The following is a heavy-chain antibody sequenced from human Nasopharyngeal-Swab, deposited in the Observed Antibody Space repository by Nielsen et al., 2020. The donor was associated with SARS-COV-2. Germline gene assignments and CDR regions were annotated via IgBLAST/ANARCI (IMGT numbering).Heavy chain of an antibody. D-gene: IGHD3-3*01. V-gene: IGHV3-48*01. CDR3: ARDTTYDFWSGYSKSFDY. J-gene: IGHJ4*02. CDR2: ISSSSSTI. CDR1: GFTFSSYS. Sequence: GRSLRLSCAAFGFTFSSYSMNWVRQAPGKGLEWVSYISSSSSTIYYADSVKGRFTISRDNAKNSLYLQMNNLRAEDTAVYYCARDTTYDFWSGYSKSFDYWGQGTLVTVSS.